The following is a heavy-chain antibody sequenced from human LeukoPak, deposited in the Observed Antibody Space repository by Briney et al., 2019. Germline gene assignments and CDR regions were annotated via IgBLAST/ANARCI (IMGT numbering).Heavy chain of an antibody. D-gene: IGHD3-22*01. V-gene: IGHV3-30*02. J-gene: IGHJ4*02. CDR3: AKDHHYYDSSGYYSY. CDR1: GFTFSGYV. Sequence: GGSLRLSCAASGFTFSGYVMHFVRQSPGKELEWLAFIRYDGSNKYFADSVKGRFTISRDNSKNTLYLQMNSLRAEDTAVYYCAKDHHYYDSSGYYSYWGQGTLVTVSS. CDR2: IRYDGSNK.